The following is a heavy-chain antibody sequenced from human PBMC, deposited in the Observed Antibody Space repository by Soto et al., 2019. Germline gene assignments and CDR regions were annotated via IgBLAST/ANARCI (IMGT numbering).Heavy chain of an antibody. CDR3: ARGQRFLEWLSEYYYYGMDV. CDR2: MNPNSGNT. CDR1: GYTFTSYY. V-gene: IGHV1-8*01. D-gene: IGHD3-3*01. J-gene: IGHJ6*02. Sequence: ASVKVSCKASGYTFTSYYINWVRQATGQGLEWMGWMNPNSGNTGYAQKFQGRVTMTRNTSISTAYMELSSLRSEDTAVYYCARGQRFLEWLSEYYYYGMDVWGQGTTVTVSS.